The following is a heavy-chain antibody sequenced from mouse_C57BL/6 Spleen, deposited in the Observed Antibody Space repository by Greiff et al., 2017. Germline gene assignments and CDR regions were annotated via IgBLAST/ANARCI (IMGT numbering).Heavy chain of an antibody. CDR1: GYTFTSYW. CDR3: ARREDYLIAY. J-gene: IGHJ3*01. Sequence: VKLQQPGAELVKPGASVKMSCKASGYTFTSYWITWVKQRPGQGLEWIGDIYPGSGSTNYNEKFKSKATLTVDTSSSTAYMQLSSLTSEDSAAYYCARREDYLIAYWGQGTLVTVSA. V-gene: IGHV1-55*01. D-gene: IGHD1-1*02. CDR2: IYPGSGST.